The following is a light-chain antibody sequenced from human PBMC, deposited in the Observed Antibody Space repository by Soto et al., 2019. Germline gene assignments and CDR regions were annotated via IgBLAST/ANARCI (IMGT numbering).Light chain of an antibody. CDR2: GAS. CDR1: QSVSSL. V-gene: IGKV3-15*01. J-gene: IGKJ2*02. Sequence: QSPTTLSVSPGERATLSCRASQSVSSLLAWYQQKPRQAPRLLIYGASTMATGVPARFSGSGSGTDFTLTISSFQSEDFAVYYCQQYYSSPCTFGQGTRVEIK. CDR3: QQYYSSPCT.